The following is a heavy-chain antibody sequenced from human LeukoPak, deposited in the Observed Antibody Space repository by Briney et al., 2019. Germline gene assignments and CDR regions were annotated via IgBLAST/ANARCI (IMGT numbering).Heavy chain of an antibody. Sequence: TGGSLRLSCAASGFTFSSYWMHWVRQAPGKGLVWVSRINTDGSSTSYADSVKGRFTISRDNAKNTLYLQMNSLRAEDTAVYYCATDTSSAPLSPLDYWGQGALVTVSS. J-gene: IGHJ4*02. D-gene: IGHD6-6*01. CDR1: GFTFSSYW. V-gene: IGHV3-74*01. CDR3: ATDTSSAPLSPLDY. CDR2: INTDGSST.